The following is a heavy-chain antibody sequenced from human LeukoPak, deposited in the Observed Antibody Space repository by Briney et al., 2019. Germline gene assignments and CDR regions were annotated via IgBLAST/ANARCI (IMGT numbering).Heavy chain of an antibody. D-gene: IGHD6-13*01. Sequence: GGSLRLSCAASGFTFSSYGMHWVRQAPGKGLEWVAVIWYGGSNKYYADSVKGRFTISRDNSKNTLYLQMNSLRAEDTAVYYCAKLVAAAGIDYWGQGTLVTVSS. CDR3: AKLVAAAGIDY. J-gene: IGHJ4*02. V-gene: IGHV3-30*02. CDR1: GFTFSSYG. CDR2: IWYGGSNK.